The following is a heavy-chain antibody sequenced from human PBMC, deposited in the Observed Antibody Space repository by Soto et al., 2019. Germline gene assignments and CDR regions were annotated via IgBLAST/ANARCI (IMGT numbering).Heavy chain of an antibody. Sequence: DSVKVSCKASGYTFTGYYMHWVRQAPGQGLEWMGWINPNSGGTNYAQKFQGRVTMTRDTSISTAYMELSRLRSDDTAVYYCARGGGTYDFWSGSYDAFDIWGQGTMVTVSS. CDR3: ARGGGTYDFWSGSYDAFDI. J-gene: IGHJ3*02. D-gene: IGHD3-3*01. CDR1: GYTFTGYY. CDR2: INPNSGGT. V-gene: IGHV1-2*02.